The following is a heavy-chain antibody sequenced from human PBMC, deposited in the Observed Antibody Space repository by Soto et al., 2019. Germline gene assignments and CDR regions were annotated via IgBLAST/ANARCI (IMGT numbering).Heavy chain of an antibody. J-gene: IGHJ6*02. CDR1: GYTFTSYF. V-gene: IGHV1-18*01. CDR2: ISAYNGNT. CDR3: ARQNYYSGMDV. Sequence: SVKVSCKAAGYTFTSYFITWVRQAPGQGLEWMGWISAYNGNTNYAQMLQGRVTMTTDTSTATAYMEMRSLGSDDTAIYYCARQNYYSGMDVWGQGTTVTVSS.